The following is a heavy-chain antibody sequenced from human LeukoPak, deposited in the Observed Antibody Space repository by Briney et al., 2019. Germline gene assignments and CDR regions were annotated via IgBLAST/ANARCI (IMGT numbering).Heavy chain of an antibody. Sequence: EALVKVSCKASGYTFTSYYIHWVRQAPGQGLEWMGIINPSGGSTSYAQKFQGRVTMTRDTSTSTVYMDLSSLRSEDTAVYYCARGSYGGNSDLDYWGQGTLVTVSS. CDR2: INPSGGST. CDR3: ARGSYGGNSDLDY. D-gene: IGHD4-23*01. CDR1: GYTFTSYY. V-gene: IGHV1-46*01. J-gene: IGHJ4*02.